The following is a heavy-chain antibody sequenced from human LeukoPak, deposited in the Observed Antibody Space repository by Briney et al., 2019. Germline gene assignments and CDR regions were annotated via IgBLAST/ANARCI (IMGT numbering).Heavy chain of an antibody. CDR1: GGSISSSNW. J-gene: IGHJ6*02. CDR3: ARDPTTAPYYYYGMDV. CDR2: IYHSGST. Sequence: SETLSLTCAVSGGSISSSNWWSWVRQPPGKGLEWIGEIYHSGSTNYNPSLKSRVTISVDKSKNQFSLKLSSVTAADTAVYYCARDPTTAPYYYYGMDVWGQGTTVTVSS. V-gene: IGHV4-4*02. D-gene: IGHD4-17*01.